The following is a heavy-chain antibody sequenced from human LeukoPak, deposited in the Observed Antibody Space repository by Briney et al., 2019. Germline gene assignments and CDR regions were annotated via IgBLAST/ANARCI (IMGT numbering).Heavy chain of an antibody. CDR1: GFTFSSYG. CDR2: ISSSGSTK. Sequence: GGSLRLSCAASGFTFSSYGMNWVRQAPAKGLEWVSFISSSGSTKYYADSVKGRFTISRDNAKNSLYLQMNSLRAEDTAVYYCARSLIPYFDYWGQGTLVTVSS. CDR3: ARSLIPYFDY. V-gene: IGHV3-48*03. D-gene: IGHD2-21*01. J-gene: IGHJ4*02.